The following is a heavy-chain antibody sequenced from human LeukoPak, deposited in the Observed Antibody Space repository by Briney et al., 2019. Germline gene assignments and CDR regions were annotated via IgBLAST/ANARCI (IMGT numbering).Heavy chain of an antibody. V-gene: IGHV5-51*01. CDR2: IYPGDSDT. D-gene: IGHD3-22*01. J-gene: IGHJ4*02. CDR3: ARSYYDSSGRFYFDY. CDR1: GYSFTSYW. Sequence: GESLKISCKGSGYSFTSYWIGWVRQMPGKSLEWMAIIYPGDSDTRYSPSFQGQVTISADKSISTAYLQWSSLKASDTAMYYCARSYYDSSGRFYFDYGGQGTLVTVSS.